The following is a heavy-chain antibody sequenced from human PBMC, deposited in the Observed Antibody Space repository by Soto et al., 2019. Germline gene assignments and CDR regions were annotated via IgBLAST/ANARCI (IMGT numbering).Heavy chain of an antibody. CDR2: ISSNGGTT. Sequence: EVPLAESGGGMVQPGGSLRLSCVASGFTFGSYDMHWVRQAPGKGLEYVSSISSNGGTTYYGNSVKGRFTISRDNSKNTLYLQMGSLRAEDMAVYYCVRRVSGNYDYWGQGTLVTVSS. J-gene: IGHJ4*02. CDR3: VRRVSGNYDY. D-gene: IGHD1-7*01. V-gene: IGHV3-64*01. CDR1: GFTFGSYD.